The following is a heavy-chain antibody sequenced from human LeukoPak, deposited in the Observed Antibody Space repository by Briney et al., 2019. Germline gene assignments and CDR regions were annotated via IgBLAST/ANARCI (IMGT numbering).Heavy chain of an antibody. Sequence: GGSLRLSCAASGFRFSGYWMTWVRQAPGKGLEWVANIKQDGSEKSYVDSVKGRFTISRDNAKNSLDLQMNSLRAEDTAVYYCTKPSRIGYFDSSAHWGQGTLVTVSS. D-gene: IGHD3-22*01. CDR3: TKPSRIGYFDSSAH. V-gene: IGHV3-7*01. CDR2: IKQDGSEK. J-gene: IGHJ4*02. CDR1: GFRFSGYW.